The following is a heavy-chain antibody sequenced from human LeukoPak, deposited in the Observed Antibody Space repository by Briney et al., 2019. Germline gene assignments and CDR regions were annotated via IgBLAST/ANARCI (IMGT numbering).Heavy chain of an antibody. CDR2: IYYSGST. CDR1: GGSISSYY. CDR3: ARRGTVTKALDH. D-gene: IGHD4-17*01. Sequence: SETLSLTCTVSGGSISSYYWSWIRQPPGKGLEWIGYIYYSGSTNYNPSLESRVTISVDTSKNQFSLKLSSVTAADTAVYYCARRGTVTKALDHWGQGTLVTVSS. J-gene: IGHJ4*02. V-gene: IGHV4-59*08.